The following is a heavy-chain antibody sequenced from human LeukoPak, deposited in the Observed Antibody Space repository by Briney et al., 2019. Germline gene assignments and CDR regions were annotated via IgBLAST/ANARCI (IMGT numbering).Heavy chain of an antibody. D-gene: IGHD3-10*01. CDR3: ARDNLYYCGSGSYYWFDP. CDR1: GGSISSYY. CDR2: IYYSGST. Sequence: PSETLSLTCAVSGGSISSYYWSWIRQPPGKGLEWIGYIYYSGSTNYNPSLKSRVTISVDTSKNQFSLKLSSVTAADTAVYYCARDNLYYCGSGSYYWFDPWGQGTLVTVSS. V-gene: IGHV4-59*01. J-gene: IGHJ5*02.